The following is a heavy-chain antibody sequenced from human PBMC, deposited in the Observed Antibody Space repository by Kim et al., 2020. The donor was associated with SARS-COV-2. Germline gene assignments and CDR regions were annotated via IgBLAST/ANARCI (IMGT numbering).Heavy chain of an antibody. CDR1: GFTFNSNY. D-gene: IGHD2-8*01. Sequence: GGSLRLSCTASGFTFNSNYMSWVRQAPGKGLEWVSLVYGYGPTYYADSVKGRFTISSDNSKTALYLQMKSLRAEDTAVYYCASDPGHPNGMGVWGQGTTVTVS. CDR2: VYGYGPT. CDR3: ASDPGHPNGMGV. V-gene: IGHV3-66*01. J-gene: IGHJ6*02.